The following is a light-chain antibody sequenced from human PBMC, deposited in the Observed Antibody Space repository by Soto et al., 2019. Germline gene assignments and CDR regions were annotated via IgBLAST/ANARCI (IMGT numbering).Light chain of an antibody. J-gene: IGLJ3*02. CDR3: ATWDDGLNGL. CDR1: NSNIGRNT. Sequence: QSVLTQAPSASGTPGQRVTISCSGSNSNIGRNTVNWYQQLPGTAPKLLIYRNDQRPSGIPDRFSGSKSGTSASLAISGLQSEDEAGYYCATWDDGLNGLFGGGTKLTVL. CDR2: RND. V-gene: IGLV1-44*01.